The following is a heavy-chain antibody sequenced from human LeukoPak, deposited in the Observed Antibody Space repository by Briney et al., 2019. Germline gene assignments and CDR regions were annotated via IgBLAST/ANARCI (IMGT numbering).Heavy chain of an antibody. J-gene: IGHJ3*01. CDR3: AKVLTGTYVFVF. V-gene: IGHV3-11*04. CDR2: ISGSGRTI. CDR1: GFTFTDYY. D-gene: IGHD4-17*01. Sequence: PGGSLRLSCAASGFTFTDYYMSWFRQAPGKGLEWLSHISGSGRTIHYADPVKGRLTVSRDTAKNSLYLQMNALRAEDTAVYYCAKVLTGTYVFVFWGKGTRVTVS.